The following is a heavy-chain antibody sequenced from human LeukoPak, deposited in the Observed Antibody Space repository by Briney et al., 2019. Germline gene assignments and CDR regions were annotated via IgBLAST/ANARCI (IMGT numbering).Heavy chain of an antibody. CDR3: ARAISSGYYYPSDY. Sequence: TSETLSLTCAVYGGSFSGYYWSWIRQPPGKGLEWIGEINHSGSTNYNPSLKSRVTISVDTSKNQFSLKLSSVTAADTAVYYCARAISSGYYYPSDYWGQGTLVTVSS. CDR2: INHSGST. J-gene: IGHJ4*02. CDR1: GGSFSGYY. D-gene: IGHD3-22*01. V-gene: IGHV4-34*01.